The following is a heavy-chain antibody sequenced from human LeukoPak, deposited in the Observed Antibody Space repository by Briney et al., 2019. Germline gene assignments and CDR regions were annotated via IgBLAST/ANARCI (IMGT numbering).Heavy chain of an antibody. V-gene: IGHV3-74*01. J-gene: IGHJ4*02. CDR2: INSDGSIT. CDR3: ASPMWDTAIHDY. Sequence: GGSLRLSCVVSGFTVSNNYMSWVRQAPGKGLVWVSRINSDGSITSYADSVKGRFTISRDNAKDTLYLQMNSLRAEDAAVYYCASPMWDTAIHDYWGQGTLVTVSS. D-gene: IGHD5-18*01. CDR1: GFTVSNNY.